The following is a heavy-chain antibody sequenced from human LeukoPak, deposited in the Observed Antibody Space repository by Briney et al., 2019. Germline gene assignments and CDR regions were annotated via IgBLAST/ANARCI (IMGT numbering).Heavy chain of an antibody. CDR2: INHSGST. CDR1: GGSFSGYY. D-gene: IGHD3-10*01. CDR3: ARGLWFGESSFYFGY. V-gene: IGHV4-34*01. Sequence: SETLSLTCAVYGGSFSGYYWSWIRQPPGKGLEWIGEINHSGSTNYNPSLKSRVTISVDTSKNQFSLKLSSVTAADTAVYYCARGLWFGESSFYFGYWGQGTLVTVSS. J-gene: IGHJ4*02.